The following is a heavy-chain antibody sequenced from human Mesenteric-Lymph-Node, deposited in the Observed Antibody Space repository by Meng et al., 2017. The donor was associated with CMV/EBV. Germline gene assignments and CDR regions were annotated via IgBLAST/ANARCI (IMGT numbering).Heavy chain of an antibody. CDR2: ISHDGNKK. J-gene: IGHJ4*02. V-gene: IGHV3-30*04. CDR1: GFPFSFYS. CDR3: AFYYGSGTYYSPFDS. Sequence: GGSLRLSCAASGFPFSFYSVHWVRQTPSKGLEWVALISHDGNKKYYADSVEGRFTISRDNSKNTLFLQLNSLRPEDTAVYYCAFYYGSGTYYSPFDSWGQGTLVTVSS. D-gene: IGHD3-10*01.